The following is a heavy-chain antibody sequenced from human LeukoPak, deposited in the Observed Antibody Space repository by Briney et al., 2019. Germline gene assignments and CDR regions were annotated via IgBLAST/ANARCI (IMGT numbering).Heavy chain of an antibody. D-gene: IGHD6-13*01. V-gene: IGHV3-53*01. CDR1: GFTVSRNY. CDR3: GSSSSWSYIDY. Sequence: GGSLRLSCAASGFTVSRNYMGWVRQAPGKGLEWVSVIYSGGSTYYADSVKGRFTISRDNSKNTVYLQMNSLRAEDTAVYYCGSSSSWSYIDYWGQGTLVTVSS. CDR2: IYSGGST. J-gene: IGHJ4*02.